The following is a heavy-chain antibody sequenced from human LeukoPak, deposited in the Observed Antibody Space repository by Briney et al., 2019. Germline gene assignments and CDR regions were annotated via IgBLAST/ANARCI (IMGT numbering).Heavy chain of an antibody. Sequence: SETLSLTCTVAGGSISSYYWSWIRQPPGKGLEWIAYISDIGSINYNPSLKSRVTISLDTSKNQFSLKLSSVTAADTAVYYCAGHHPRDTVDFWGQGTLVTVSS. CDR3: AGHHPRDTVDF. CDR2: ISDIGSI. D-gene: IGHD2-21*01. V-gene: IGHV4-59*08. J-gene: IGHJ4*02. CDR1: GGSISSYY.